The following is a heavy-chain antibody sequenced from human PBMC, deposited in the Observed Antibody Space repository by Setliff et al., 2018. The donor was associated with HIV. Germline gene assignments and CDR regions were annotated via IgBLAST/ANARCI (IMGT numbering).Heavy chain of an antibody. CDR3: ARGSYGSVLL. Sequence: SQTLSLTCAISGDSVSSNNAAWNWIRQSPLRGLEWLGGTYYRSKWYFDYAVSVKSRIIINPDTPKNQFSLHLNSVTPEDTAVYYCARGSYGSVLLWGQGTLVTVSS. V-gene: IGHV6-1*01. D-gene: IGHD6-19*01. CDR1: GDSVSSNNAA. J-gene: IGHJ4*02. CDR2: TYYRSKWYF.